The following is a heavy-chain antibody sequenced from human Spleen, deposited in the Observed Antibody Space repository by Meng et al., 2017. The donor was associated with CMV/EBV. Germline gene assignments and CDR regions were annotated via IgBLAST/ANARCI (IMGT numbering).Heavy chain of an antibody. V-gene: IGHV3-23*01. CDR1: SGSAA. J-gene: IGHJ4*02. D-gene: IGHD2-15*01. CDR2: LIPDGGSP. Sequence: SGSAAMSWVRQAPGKGLVWVSSLIPDGGSPFYADSLKGRITISRDTFKSILYLQMNSLRAEDTAVYYCATGGGHGGPGGLSYFAHWGQGTLVTVSS. CDR3: ATGGGHGGPGGLSYFAH.